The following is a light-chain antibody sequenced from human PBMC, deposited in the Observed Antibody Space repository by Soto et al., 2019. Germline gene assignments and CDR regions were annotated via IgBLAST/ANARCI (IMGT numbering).Light chain of an antibody. CDR1: SSNIGSDT. Sequence: QSVLTQPPSASGTPGQRVTISCSGGSSNIGSDTVNWYQQLPGTAPKLLINCDNQRPSGVPGRFSGSKSGTSASLAISGLQSEDEADYYCAAWDDSLNAWVFGGGTQLTVL. CDR3: AAWDDSLNAWV. V-gene: IGLV1-44*01. J-gene: IGLJ3*02. CDR2: CDN.